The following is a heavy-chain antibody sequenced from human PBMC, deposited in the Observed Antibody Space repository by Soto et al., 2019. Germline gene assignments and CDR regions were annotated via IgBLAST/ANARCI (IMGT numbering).Heavy chain of an antibody. J-gene: IGHJ6*02. CDR1: GDTFSGSA. Sequence: QVQLVQSGAAVKKPGSSVKVSCKASGDTFSGSAFSWVRKAPGQGRAWMGVILPIFGTGNYAQRFQGRVTITADKSTSKGYMELTSLRSEDTAVYYCARSLCSCVNYYGSGKGYYTMDVWGQGTTVTVSS. D-gene: IGHD3-10*01. V-gene: IGHV1-69*06. CDR2: ILPIFGTG. CDR3: ARSLCSCVNYYGSGKGYYTMDV.